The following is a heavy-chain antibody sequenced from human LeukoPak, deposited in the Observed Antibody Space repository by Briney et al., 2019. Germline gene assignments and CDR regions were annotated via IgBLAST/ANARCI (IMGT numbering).Heavy chain of an antibody. D-gene: IGHD5-12*01. CDR3: ARDQRSGYSGYDYYYYYYMDV. Sequence: SETLSLTCTVSGGSISSTSYYWGWIRQPPGKGLEWIGSIYYSGSTYYNPSLKSRVTISADTSKNQFSLKLSSVTAADTAVYYCARDQRSGYSGYDYYYYYYMDVWGKGTTVTVSS. J-gene: IGHJ6*03. V-gene: IGHV4-39*07. CDR2: IYYSGST. CDR1: GGSISSTSYY.